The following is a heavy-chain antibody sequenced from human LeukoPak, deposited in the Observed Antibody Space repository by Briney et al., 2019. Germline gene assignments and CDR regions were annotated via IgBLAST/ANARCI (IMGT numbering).Heavy chain of an antibody. CDR3: AAIAVAGTYLDY. V-gene: IGHV3-48*03. J-gene: IGHJ4*02. D-gene: IGHD6-19*01. Sequence: GGSLRLSCAASGFTFSSYEMNWVRQAPGKGLEWVSYISSSSSYIYYADSVKGRFTISRDNAKNSLYLQMNSLRAEDTAVYYCAAIAVAGTYLDYWGQGTLVTVSS. CDR2: ISSSSSYI. CDR1: GFTFSSYE.